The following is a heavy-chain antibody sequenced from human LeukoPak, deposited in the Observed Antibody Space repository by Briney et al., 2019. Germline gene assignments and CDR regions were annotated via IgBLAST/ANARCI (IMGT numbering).Heavy chain of an antibody. CDR2: IYYSGITYYYSGST. CDR3: ARDRGYYGSGGPYFDY. J-gene: IGHJ4*02. CDR1: GGSISSSSYY. Sequence: PSETLSLICTVSGGSISSSSYYWGWIRQPPGKGLEWIGSIYYSGITYYYSGSTYYNPSLKSRVTISVDTSKNQFSLKLTSVTAADTAVYYCARDRGYYGSGGPYFDYWGQGTLVTVSS. D-gene: IGHD3-10*01. V-gene: IGHV4-39*07.